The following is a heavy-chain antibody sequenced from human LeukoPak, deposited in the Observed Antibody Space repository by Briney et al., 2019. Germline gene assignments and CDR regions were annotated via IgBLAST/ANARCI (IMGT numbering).Heavy chain of an antibody. J-gene: IGHJ4*02. Sequence: PSETLSLTCAVYGGSFSGYYWSWIRQPPGKGLEWIGEINHSGSTNYNPSLKSRVTISVDTSKNQFSLKLSSVTAADTAVYYCARAPWGSVDYWGQGTLVTVSS. D-gene: IGHD7-27*01. CDR1: GGSFSGYY. V-gene: IGHV4-34*01. CDR2: INHSGST. CDR3: ARAPWGSVDY.